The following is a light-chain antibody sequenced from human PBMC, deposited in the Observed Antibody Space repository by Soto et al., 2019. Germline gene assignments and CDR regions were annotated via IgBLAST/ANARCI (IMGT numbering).Light chain of an antibody. CDR1: SSSIGSYS. Sequence: QSVLTQPPSASGTPGQRVTISCSGSSSSIGSYSVNWFQQLPGTAPKLLIYINNQRPSGVPDRFSGSKSGTSASLAISGLYFEDEADYTCAAWDDTLNGYFLETGTKVPVL. V-gene: IGLV1-44*01. CDR2: INN. CDR3: AAWDDTLNGYF. J-gene: IGLJ1*01.